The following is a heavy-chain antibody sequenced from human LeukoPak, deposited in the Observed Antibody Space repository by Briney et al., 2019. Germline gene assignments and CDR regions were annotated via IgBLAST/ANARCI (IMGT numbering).Heavy chain of an antibody. J-gene: IGHJ4*02. Sequence: PGGSLRLSGAASGFTFSSQAMSWVRQAPGRGLGWISAISGPASSTYYADSVKGRFTISRDNSKNTLYLQMNSLRAEDTAVYYCAKDLAMIVVVIGFDYWGQGTLVTVSS. D-gene: IGHD3-22*01. CDR2: ISGPASST. V-gene: IGHV3-23*01. CDR1: GFTFSSQA. CDR3: AKDLAMIVVVIGFDY.